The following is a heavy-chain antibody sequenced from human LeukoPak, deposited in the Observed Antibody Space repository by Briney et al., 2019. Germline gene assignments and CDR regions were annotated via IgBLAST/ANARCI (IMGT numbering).Heavy chain of an antibody. CDR3: ALLTPYPGVWASDY. V-gene: IGHV4-59*08. J-gene: IGHJ4*02. D-gene: IGHD4/OR15-4a*01. Sequence: SETLSLTCTVSGDSMSTHYWSWIRQPPGKGLEWIGYIFYSGSINYNPSLKSRVTMSVDTSKNQFSLKLSSVTAADTAVYYCALLTPYPGVWASDYWGQGTLVTVSS. CDR1: GDSMSTHY. CDR2: IFYSGSI.